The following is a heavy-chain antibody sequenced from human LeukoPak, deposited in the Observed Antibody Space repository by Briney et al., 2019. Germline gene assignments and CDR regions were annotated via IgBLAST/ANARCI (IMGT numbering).Heavy chain of an antibody. CDR3: ARDLSAMEYYYGMDV. J-gene: IGHJ6*02. D-gene: IGHD3-3*01. Sequence: GASVTVSCTASGGTFSSYAISWVRQAPGQGLEWMGGIIPIFGTANYAQKFQGRVTITADESTSTAHMELSSLRSEDTAMYYCARDLSAMEYYYGMDVWGQGTTVTVSS. CDR1: GGTFSSYA. CDR2: IIPIFGTA. V-gene: IGHV1-69*13.